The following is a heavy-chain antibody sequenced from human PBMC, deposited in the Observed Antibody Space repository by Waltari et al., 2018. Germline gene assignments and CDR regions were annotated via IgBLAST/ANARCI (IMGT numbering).Heavy chain of an antibody. J-gene: IGHJ4*02. V-gene: IGHV3-23*01. Sequence: EVQLLESGGGLVQPGGSLRLSCAASGFTCSSYAMSWVRTAPGKGLEWVSAFSGSGGSTYYADSVKGRFTISRDNSKNTLYLQMNSLRAEDTAVYYCAKEGLIAVARSDYWGQGTLVTVSS. CDR1: GFTCSSYA. D-gene: IGHD6-19*01. CDR2: FSGSGGST. CDR3: AKEGLIAVARSDY.